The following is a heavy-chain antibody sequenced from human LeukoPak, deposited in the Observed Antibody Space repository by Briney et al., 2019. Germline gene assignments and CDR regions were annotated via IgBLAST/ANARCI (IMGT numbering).Heavy chain of an antibody. CDR1: GFTFSTYE. Sequence: GGSLRLSCAASGFTFSTYEMNWVRQAPGKGLEWVSGISWNSGSIGYADSVKGRFTISRDNAKNSLYLQMNSLRAEDTALYYCAKDTQYQMLYQFDPWGQGTLVTVSS. CDR2: ISWNSGSI. J-gene: IGHJ5*02. V-gene: IGHV3-9*01. CDR3: AKDTQYQMLYQFDP. D-gene: IGHD2-2*02.